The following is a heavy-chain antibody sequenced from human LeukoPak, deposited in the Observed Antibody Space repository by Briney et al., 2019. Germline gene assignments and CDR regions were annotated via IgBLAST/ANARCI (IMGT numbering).Heavy chain of an antibody. Sequence: GASVKVSCKASGYTFTSYGISWVRQAPGQGLEWMGWISAYNGNTNYAQKLQGRVTMTTDTSTSTAYMELRSLRSDDTAVYYCARDGAPSDYYGSGSYSIWGQGTTVTVSS. J-gene: IGHJ6*02. CDR3: ARDGAPSDYYGSGSYSI. CDR2: ISAYNGNT. CDR1: GYTFTSYG. V-gene: IGHV1-18*01. D-gene: IGHD3-10*01.